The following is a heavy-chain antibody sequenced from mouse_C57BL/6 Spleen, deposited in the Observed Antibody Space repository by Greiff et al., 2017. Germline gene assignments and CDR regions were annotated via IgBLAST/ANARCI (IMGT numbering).Heavy chain of an antibody. Sequence: VKLMESEGGLVQPGSSMKLSCTASGFTFSDYYMAWVRQVPEKGLEWVANINYDGSSTYYLDSLKSRFIISRDNAKNILYLQMSSLKSEDTATYYCARGCPGSSPFAYWGQGTLVTVSA. CDR2: INYDGSST. CDR3: ARGCPGSSPFAY. V-gene: IGHV5-16*01. D-gene: IGHD1-1*01. J-gene: IGHJ3*01. CDR1: GFTFSDYY.